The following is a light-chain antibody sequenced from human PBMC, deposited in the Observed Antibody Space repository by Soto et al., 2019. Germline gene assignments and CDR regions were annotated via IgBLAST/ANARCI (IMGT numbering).Light chain of an antibody. CDR1: QSVSSY. V-gene: IGKV3-11*01. CDR2: DAS. Sequence: EIVLTQSPATLSLSPGERATLSCRASQSVSSYLAWYQQKPGQAPRLLIYDASNRATGISARFSGSGSGTDFTLTISSLEPEDFAVYDCQHRSNWPRLTFGGGTKVESK. J-gene: IGKJ4*01. CDR3: QHRSNWPRLT.